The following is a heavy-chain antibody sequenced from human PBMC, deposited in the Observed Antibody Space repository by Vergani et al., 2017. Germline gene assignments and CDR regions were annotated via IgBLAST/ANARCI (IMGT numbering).Heavy chain of an antibody. Sequence: QLQLQESGPGLVKPSETLSLTCTVPGGSISSSRYYWGWIRQLPGKGLEWIGCIYYSGSTYYNPSLKSRATISVDTSKNQFSLKLSSVTAADTAVYYCAREGGYAYVWGSYRPASPYYFDYWGQGTLVTVSS. V-gene: IGHV4-39*07. CDR3: AREGGYAYVWGSYRPASPYYFDY. D-gene: IGHD3-16*02. CDR1: GGSISSSRYY. J-gene: IGHJ4*02. CDR2: IYYSGST.